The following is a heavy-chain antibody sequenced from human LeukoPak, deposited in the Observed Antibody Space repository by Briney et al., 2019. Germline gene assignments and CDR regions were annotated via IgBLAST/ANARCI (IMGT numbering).Heavy chain of an antibody. CDR3: AREIPPRYCSGGSCYGLDY. CDR1: GFTFSSYS. V-gene: IGHV3-21*01. Sequence: GGSLRLSCAASGFTFSSYSMNWVRQAPGKGLEWVSSISSSSSYIYYADSVKGRFTISRDNAKNSLYLQMNSLRAEDTAVYYCAREIPPRYCSGGSCYGLDYWGQGTLVTVSS. D-gene: IGHD2-15*01. CDR2: ISSSSSYI. J-gene: IGHJ4*02.